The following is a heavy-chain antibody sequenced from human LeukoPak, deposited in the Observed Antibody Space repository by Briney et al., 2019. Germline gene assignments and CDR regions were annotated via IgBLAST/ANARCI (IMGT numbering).Heavy chain of an antibody. CDR2: IVVGSGNT. J-gene: IGHJ4*02. CDR3: AADPTYYDILTGYYSFDY. V-gene: IGHV1-58*01. D-gene: IGHD3-9*01. Sequence: SVKVSCKASGFTFTRSAVQWVRQARGQRLEWIGWIVVGSGNTNYAQKFQERVTITRDMSTSTAYMELSSLRSEDTAVYYCAADPTYYDILTGYYSFDYWGQGSLVTVSS. CDR1: GFTFTRSA.